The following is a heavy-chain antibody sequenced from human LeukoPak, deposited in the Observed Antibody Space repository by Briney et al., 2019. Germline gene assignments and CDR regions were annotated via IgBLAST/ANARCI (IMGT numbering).Heavy chain of an antibody. J-gene: IGHJ5*02. CDR1: GLTFSSYA. V-gene: IGHV3-64*02. D-gene: IGHD2-2*01. Sequence: GGSLRLSCAASGLTFSSYAMHWVRQAPGKGLEYVSAISSNGGSTYYADSVKGRFTISRDNSKNTLYLQMGSLRGEDMAVYYCARSSTSSCYDLWGRGTLVTVSS. CDR3: ARSSTSSCYDL. CDR2: ISSNGGST.